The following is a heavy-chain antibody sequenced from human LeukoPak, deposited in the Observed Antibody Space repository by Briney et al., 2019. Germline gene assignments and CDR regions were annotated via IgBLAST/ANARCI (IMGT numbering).Heavy chain of an antibody. V-gene: IGHV3-7*03. J-gene: IGHJ4*02. CDR1: GFTFSAYS. D-gene: IGHD4/OR15-4a*01. CDR3: ARRAGAYSHPYDY. CDR2: INQGGTGK. Sequence: GGSLRLSCAASGFTFSAYSMTWVRQAPGKGLEWVAIINQGGTGKYYVDSVKGRFTISRDSAENSLYLQMSSLRAEDTAVYYCARRAGAYSHPYDYWGQGTLVTVSS.